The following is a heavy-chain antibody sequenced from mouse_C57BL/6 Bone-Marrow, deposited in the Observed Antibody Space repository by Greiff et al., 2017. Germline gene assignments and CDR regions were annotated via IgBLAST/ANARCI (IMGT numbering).Heavy chain of an antibody. V-gene: IGHV14-4*01. CDR3: TPYDYGSSYGY. J-gene: IGHJ2*01. CDR1: GFNIKDDY. CDR2: IDPENGDT. Sequence: VQLQQSGAELVRPGASVKLSCTASGFNIKDDYMHWVKQRHEQGLEWIGWIDPENGDTEYASKFQGKATITAYTSSNTAYLQLSSLTSEDTAVYYCTPYDYGSSYGYWGQGTTRTVSS. D-gene: IGHD1-1*01.